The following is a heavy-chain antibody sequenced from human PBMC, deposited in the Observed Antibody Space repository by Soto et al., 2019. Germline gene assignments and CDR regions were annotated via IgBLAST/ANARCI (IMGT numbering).Heavy chain of an antibody. CDR2: IYYSGST. CDR1: GGSISSSSYY. Sequence: ETLSLTCTVSGGSISSSSYYWGWIRQPPGKGLEWIGSIYYSGSTYYNPSLKSRVTISVDTSKNQFSLKLSSVTAADTAVYYCARKVSSSGTGHYYYYGMDVWGQGTTVTVSS. CDR3: ARKVSSSGTGHYYYYGMDV. J-gene: IGHJ6*02. V-gene: IGHV4-39*01. D-gene: IGHD6-13*01.